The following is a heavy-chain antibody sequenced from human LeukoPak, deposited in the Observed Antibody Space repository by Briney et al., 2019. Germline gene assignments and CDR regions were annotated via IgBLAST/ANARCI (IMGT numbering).Heavy chain of an antibody. Sequence: GGSLRLSCAASGFTISTYWMTWVRQAPGKGLEWVAVISYDGSNKYYADSVKGRSTISRDNPKNTLYLQMNSLRAEDTAVYYCAKDEGPWGQGTLVTVSS. CDR2: ISYDGSNK. V-gene: IGHV3-30*18. CDR3: AKDEGP. CDR1: GFTISTYW. J-gene: IGHJ5*02.